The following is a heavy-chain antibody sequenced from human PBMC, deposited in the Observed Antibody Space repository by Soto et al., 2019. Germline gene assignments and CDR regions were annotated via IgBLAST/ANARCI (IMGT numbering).Heavy chain of an antibody. D-gene: IGHD3-22*01. CDR1: GLTFNNYA. V-gene: IGHV3-23*01. CDR3: ANNHHPNYYGSNGYSSLGY. J-gene: IGHJ4*02. Sequence: EAQLLESGGGLVQPGGSLRLSCAASGLTFNNYAMSWVRQSPGKGLEWVSSISGSGGSTYYADSVKGRFTISRDNSKNTLYLQMNSLRVEDTAVYYCANNHHPNYYGSNGYSSLGYWGQGSLVTVSS. CDR2: ISGSGGST.